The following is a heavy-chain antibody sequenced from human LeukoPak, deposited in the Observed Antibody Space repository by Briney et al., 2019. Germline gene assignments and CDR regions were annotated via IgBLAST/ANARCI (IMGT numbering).Heavy chain of an antibody. J-gene: IGHJ4*02. CDR2: ISYDGSNK. D-gene: IGHD3-3*01. CDR3: ARAESRSDTYYDFWSGYYYFDC. CDR1: GFTFSSYA. V-gene: IGHV3-30-3*01. Sequence: PGGSLRLSCAASGFTFSSYAMHWVRQAPGKGLEWVAVISYDGSNKYYADSVKGRFTISRDNSKNTLYLQMNSLRAEDTAVYYCARAESRSDTYYDFWSGYYYFDCWGQGTLVTVSS.